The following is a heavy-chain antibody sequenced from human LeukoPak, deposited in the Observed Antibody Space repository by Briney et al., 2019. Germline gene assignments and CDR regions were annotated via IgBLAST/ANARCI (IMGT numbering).Heavy chain of an antibody. CDR1: GFTFSSYA. Sequence: GGSLRLSCAASGFTFSSYAMSWVRQAPGKGLEWVSAIGGSGGSTYYADSVKGRFTISRDNSKNTLYLQMNSLRAEDTAVYYCAKDLFAVTTATDYWGQGTLVTVSS. D-gene: IGHD4-17*01. CDR2: IGGSGGST. J-gene: IGHJ4*02. CDR3: AKDLFAVTTATDY. V-gene: IGHV3-23*01.